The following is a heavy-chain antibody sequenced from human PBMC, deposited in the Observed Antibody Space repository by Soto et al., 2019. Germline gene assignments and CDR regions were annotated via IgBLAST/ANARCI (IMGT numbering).Heavy chain of an antibody. V-gene: IGHV3-23*01. CDR1: VFTFSKYA. J-gene: IGHJ6*02. CDR3: ARGSVYGGDHYYNAMDG. D-gene: IGHD3-10*01. CDR2: INSDEHGP. Sequence: PGGSLRLSFAASVFTFSKYALTWGRHSPGKGLEWVSAINSDEHGPYYIDSVRGRFTISRDNYKNMVYLQMNDLSADYSDVYYCARGSVYGGDHYYNAMDGWGQWNTVTVSS.